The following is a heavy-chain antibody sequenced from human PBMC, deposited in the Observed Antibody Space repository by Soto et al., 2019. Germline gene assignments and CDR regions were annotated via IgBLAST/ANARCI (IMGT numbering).Heavy chain of an antibody. V-gene: IGHV4-61*01. Sequence: QVQLQESGPGLVKPSETLSLICTVSGASLRSGSYYWSWIRQPPGKGLEWIGYISHSGRTNYDPSLTRRLTMSVDTSQNQFSLQLNSVTAADTAVYYCSYGSSFDYWGQGTLVTVSS. D-gene: IGHD3-10*01. CDR3: SYGSSFDY. CDR2: ISHSGRT. J-gene: IGHJ4*02. CDR1: GASLRSGSYY.